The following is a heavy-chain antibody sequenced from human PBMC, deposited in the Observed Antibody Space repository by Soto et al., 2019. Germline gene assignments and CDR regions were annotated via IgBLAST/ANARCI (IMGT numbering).Heavy chain of an antibody. CDR2: ISPRNDNT. D-gene: IGHD2-21*02. V-gene: IGHV1-18*04. CDR1: GYTFSDYY. Sequence: GASVKVSCKVSGYTFSDYYVTWVRQAPGHGLEWMGWISPRNDNTNLAQNVKGRVILTTDTSSNTAFMELGRLRSDDTAIYYCARDDRQWAGAEAVVTTPRTYPGLHVWGQGTTVTVSS. J-gene: IGHJ6*02. CDR3: ARDDRQWAGAEAVVTTPRTYPGLHV.